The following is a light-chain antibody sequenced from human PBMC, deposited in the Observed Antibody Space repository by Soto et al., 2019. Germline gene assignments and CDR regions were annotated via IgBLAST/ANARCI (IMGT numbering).Light chain of an antibody. V-gene: IGLV2-14*01. Sequence: QAVVTQPASVSGSLGQSITISCTATSSDVGGYNYASWYQQNPGKAPKPIIYEASNRSSGASNRFSGSQSVDTAALTISGVQAEDEAEYYCASYTSSSRRVFGRGTKLTVL. CDR2: EAS. J-gene: IGLJ2*01. CDR3: ASYTSSSRRV. CDR1: SSDVGGYNY.